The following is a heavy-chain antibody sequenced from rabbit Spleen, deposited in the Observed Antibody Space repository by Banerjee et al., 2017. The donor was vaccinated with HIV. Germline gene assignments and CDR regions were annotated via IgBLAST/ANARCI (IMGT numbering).Heavy chain of an antibody. Sequence: QLEESGGGLVKPEGSLKLSCKASGFALSNKYVMCWVRQAPGKGLEWIACINSNTGNTVYASWVNGRFTISSHNAQNTLYLQLNSLTVADTATYFCVRGASSSGYYNLWGPGTLVTVS. CDR1: GFALSNKY. V-gene: IGHV1S7*01. CDR3: VRGASSSGYYNL. D-gene: IGHD1-1*01. J-gene: IGHJ4*01. CDR2: INSNTGNT.